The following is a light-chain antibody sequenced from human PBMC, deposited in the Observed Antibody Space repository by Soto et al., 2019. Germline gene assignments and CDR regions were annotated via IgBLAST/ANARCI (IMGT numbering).Light chain of an antibody. CDR3: NSYAGNNNVV. Sequence: QSALTQPASVSGSPGQSITISCTGTSSGVGYYNYVSWFQQHPGKAPKLVISEVTNRPSGVSNRFSGSKSGNTASLTISGLQADDEAHYYCNSYAGNNNVVFGAGTKVTVL. CDR2: EVT. J-gene: IGLJ1*01. CDR1: SSGVGYYNY. V-gene: IGLV2-14*01.